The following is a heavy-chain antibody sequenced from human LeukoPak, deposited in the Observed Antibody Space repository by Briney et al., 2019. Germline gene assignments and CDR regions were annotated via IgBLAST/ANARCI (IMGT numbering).Heavy chain of an antibody. J-gene: IGHJ6*03. CDR1: GYTFTGYY. V-gene: IGHV1-2*02. Sequence: GASVKVSCKASGYTFTGYYTHWVRQAPGQGLEWMGWINPNSGGTNYAQKFQGRVTMTRDTSISTAYMELSRLRSDDTAVYYCAKWELLQPGNWGYDYYYMDVWGKGTTVTVSS. CDR3: AKWELLQPGNWGYDYYYMDV. D-gene: IGHD1-26*01. CDR2: INPNSGGT.